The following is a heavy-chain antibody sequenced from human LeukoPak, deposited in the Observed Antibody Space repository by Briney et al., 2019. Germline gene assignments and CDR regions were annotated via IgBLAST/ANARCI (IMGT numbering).Heavy chain of an antibody. CDR3: ARGPNQGRLWFGELLYPPYFDY. V-gene: IGHV3-48*01. J-gene: IGHJ4*02. CDR1: GFTFSSYS. CDR2: ISSSSSTI. Sequence: PGGSLRLSCAASGFTFSSYSMNWVRQAPGKGLEWVSYISSSSSTIYYADSVKGRFTISRDNAKNSLYLQMNSLRAEDTAVYYCARGPNQGRLWFGELLYPPYFDYWGQGTLVTVSS. D-gene: IGHD3-10*01.